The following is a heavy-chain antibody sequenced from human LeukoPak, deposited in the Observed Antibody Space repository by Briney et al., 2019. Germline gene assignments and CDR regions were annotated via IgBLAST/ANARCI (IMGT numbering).Heavy chain of an antibody. CDR1: GYSISSGYY. J-gene: IGHJ4*02. V-gene: IGHV4-38-2*02. CDR2: IYHSGYT. D-gene: IGHD3-16*01. Sequence: KSSETLCLTCNVSGYSISSGYYWAWIRQAPGKGLEWIGSIYHSGYTHYNPSLKGRVTISVDTSKNDFSLKLSSVAAADTAIYYCARDMNPTHYFDYWGQGTLVTVSS. CDR3: ARDMNPTHYFDY.